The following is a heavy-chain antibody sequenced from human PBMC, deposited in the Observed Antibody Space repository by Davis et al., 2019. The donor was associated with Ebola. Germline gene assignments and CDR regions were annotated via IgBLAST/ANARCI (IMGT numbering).Heavy chain of an antibody. V-gene: IGHV7-4-1*02. Sequence: AASVKVSCKASGYTFSNHAINWVRQAPGQGPEWMGWINTNTGNPAYARGFTGRFVFSLDTSVSTAYLQITSLQAEDTALYYCARHGPSIFDIWGQGTMVTVSS. CDR1: GYTFSNHA. D-gene: IGHD4-17*01. J-gene: IGHJ3*02. CDR2: INTNTGNP. CDR3: ARHGPSIFDI.